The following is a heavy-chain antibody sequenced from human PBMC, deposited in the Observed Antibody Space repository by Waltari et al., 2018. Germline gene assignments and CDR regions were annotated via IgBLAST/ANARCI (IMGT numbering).Heavy chain of an antibody. CDR1: GGSFIGYY. CDR3: ARSYGGAIRNVDY. CDR2: ISHSGST. V-gene: IGHV4-34*01. D-gene: IGHD3-10*01. J-gene: IGHJ4*02. Sequence: QVQLPQWGAGLFQPSETLSLSCGVSGGSFIGYYWNWIRQPPGKGLEWNGEISHSGSTNYNPYLENRLTRSVDSAKNQFSLKLNSVTAADAAVYYCARSYGGAIRNVDYWGQGFLVTVSS.